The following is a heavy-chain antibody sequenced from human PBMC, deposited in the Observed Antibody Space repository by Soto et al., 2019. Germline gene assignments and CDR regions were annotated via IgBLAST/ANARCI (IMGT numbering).Heavy chain of an antibody. J-gene: IGHJ4*02. Sequence: ASVKVSCKASGYTFTSYGISWVRQAPGQGLEWMGWISAYNGNTNYAQKLQGRVTMTTDTSTSTAYMELRSPRSDDTAVYYCARSIAAAVDFDYWGQGTLVTVSS. D-gene: IGHD6-13*01. CDR1: GYTFTSYG. CDR2: ISAYNGNT. V-gene: IGHV1-18*01. CDR3: ARSIAAAVDFDY.